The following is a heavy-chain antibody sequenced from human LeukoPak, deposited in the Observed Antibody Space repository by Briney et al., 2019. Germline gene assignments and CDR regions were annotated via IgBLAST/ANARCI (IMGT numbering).Heavy chain of an antibody. J-gene: IGHJ4*02. CDR1: GGSVSSGSYY. D-gene: IGHD3-10*01. Sequence: SETLSLTCTVSGGSVSSGSYYWSWIRQPPGKGLEWIGYIYYSGSTNYNPSLKSRVTISVDTSKNQFSLKLSSVTAADTAVYYCATSGSGSMGYFDYWGQGTLVTVSS. CDR2: IYYSGST. V-gene: IGHV4-61*01. CDR3: ATSGSGSMGYFDY.